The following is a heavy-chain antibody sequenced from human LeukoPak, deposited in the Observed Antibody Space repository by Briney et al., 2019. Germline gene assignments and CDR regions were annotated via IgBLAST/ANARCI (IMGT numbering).Heavy chain of an antibody. J-gene: IGHJ3*01. CDR2: VNPNRGTT. CDR3: VCSSGAFDL. D-gene: IGHD3-10*01. Sequence: ASVKVSCKASGGTFSSYAINWVRQAPGQGLEWMGWVNPNRGTTGYAQSFQGRVTMTRETSISTVYMELSNLRSEDTAVYYCVCSSGAFDLWGQGTMVTVSS. CDR1: GGTFSSYA. V-gene: IGHV1-8*02.